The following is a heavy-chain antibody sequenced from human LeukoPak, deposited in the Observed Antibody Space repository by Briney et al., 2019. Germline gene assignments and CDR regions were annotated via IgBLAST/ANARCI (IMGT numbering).Heavy chain of an antibody. Sequence: GGALRLSCAASGFTFSSYWMHWVRQAPGKGLVWVSRINSDGSSTSYADSVKGRFTISRDNAKNTLYLQMNSLRAEDTAVYYCARALSRTFSGHYFDYWGQGTLVTVSS. J-gene: IGHJ4*02. CDR1: GFTFSSYW. D-gene: IGHD3-10*01. V-gene: IGHV3-74*01. CDR2: INSDGSST. CDR3: ARALSRTFSGHYFDY.